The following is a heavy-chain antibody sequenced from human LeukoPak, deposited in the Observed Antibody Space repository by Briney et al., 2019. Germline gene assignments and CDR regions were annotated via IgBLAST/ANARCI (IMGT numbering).Heavy chain of an antibody. Sequence: PSETLSLTCTVSGGSISSSSYYWGWIRQPPGKGLEWIGRIYTSGSTNYNPSLKSRVTISVDTSKNQFSLKLSSVTAADTAVYYCARAGGYSYGYDWGQGTLVTVSS. J-gene: IGHJ4*02. CDR2: IYTSGST. D-gene: IGHD5-18*01. CDR3: ARAGGYSYGYD. CDR1: GGSISSSSYY. V-gene: IGHV4-39*07.